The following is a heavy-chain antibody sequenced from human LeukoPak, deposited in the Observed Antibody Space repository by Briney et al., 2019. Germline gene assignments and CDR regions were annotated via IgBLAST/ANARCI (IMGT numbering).Heavy chain of an antibody. V-gene: IGHV5-51*01. J-gene: IGHJ4*02. CDR1: GYTFSSYW. CDR3: ARHLGRAAQDY. D-gene: IGHD6-13*01. CDR2: IYPGDSDT. Sequence: GESLKISCKGSGYTFSSYWIGWVRQMPGKGLEWMGIIYPGDSDTRYSPSFQGHVTISADKAISTAYLQWSSLKASDTAIYCCARHLGRAAQDYWGQGTLVTVSS.